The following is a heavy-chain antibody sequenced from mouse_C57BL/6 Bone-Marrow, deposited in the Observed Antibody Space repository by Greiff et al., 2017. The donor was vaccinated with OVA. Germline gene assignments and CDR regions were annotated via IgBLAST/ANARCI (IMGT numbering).Heavy chain of an antibody. CDR2: IYPRSGNT. V-gene: IGHV1-81*01. CDR1: GYTFTSYG. J-gene: IGHJ1*03. D-gene: IGHD2-4*01. CDR3: ARSLYDYVLYWYFDV. Sequence: VQLQQSGAELARPGASVKLSCKASGYTFTSYGISWVKQRTGQGLEWIGEIYPRSGNTYYNEKFKGKATLTADKSSSTAYMELRSLTSEDSAVYFCARSLYDYVLYWYFDVWGTGTTVTVSS.